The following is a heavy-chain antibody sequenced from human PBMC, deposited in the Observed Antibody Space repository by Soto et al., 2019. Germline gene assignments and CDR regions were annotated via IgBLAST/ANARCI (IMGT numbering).Heavy chain of an antibody. V-gene: IGHV5-51*01. D-gene: IGHD6-13*01. CDR3: ARSPPGLVPSDY. CDR1: GYSFTIYW. Sequence: GESLKISCKGSGYSFTIYWIGWVRQMPGKGLEWMGIIYPGDSDTRYSPSFQCQVTISAYKSLRTAYLQWDSPKASDTSLYSCARSPPGLVPSDYWGQGTLVTVSS. J-gene: IGHJ4*02. CDR2: IYPGDSDT.